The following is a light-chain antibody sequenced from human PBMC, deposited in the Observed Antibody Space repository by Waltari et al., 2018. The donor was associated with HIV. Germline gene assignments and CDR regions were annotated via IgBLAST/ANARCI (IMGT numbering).Light chain of an antibody. CDR2: AAS. V-gene: IGKV1-12*01. Sequence: DIQMTQSPSSVSASVGDRVTITCPATQDVGTWLAWYQQRPGKAPYLLLYAASHLESGGPSRFSGSGSGTDFTLTISSLQPEDFATYYCHQANTFPYTFGQGTKLEMK. CDR1: QDVGTW. J-gene: IGKJ2*01. CDR3: HQANTFPYT.